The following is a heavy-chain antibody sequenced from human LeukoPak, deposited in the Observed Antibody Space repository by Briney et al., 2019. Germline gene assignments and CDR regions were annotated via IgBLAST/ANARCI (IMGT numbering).Heavy chain of an antibody. V-gene: IGHV1-18*01. D-gene: IGHD3-22*01. CDR3: ARDRGDDTVSYFDY. Sequence: GASVKVSCKASNYTFSNYPISWVRQAPGQRLEWLGWISAYSGNTNYAQEVQGRVTMTTDRSTSTAYMELSRLRSDDTAVYYCARDRGDDTVSYFDYWGQGTLVTVSS. CDR1: NYTFSNYP. CDR2: ISAYSGNT. J-gene: IGHJ4*02.